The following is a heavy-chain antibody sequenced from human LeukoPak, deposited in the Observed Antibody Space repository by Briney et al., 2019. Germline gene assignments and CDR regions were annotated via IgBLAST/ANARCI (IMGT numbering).Heavy chain of an antibody. CDR2: IYYSGST. CDR1: GGSISSGDYY. CDR3: ARDRGSGSYQHYYYYNYMDV. Sequence: SETLSLTCTVSGGSISSGDYYWSWIRQPPGKGLEWIGYIYYSGSTYYNPSLKSRVTISVDTSKNQFSLKLSSVTAADTAVYYCARDRGSGSYQHYYYYNYMDVWGKGTTVTVSS. D-gene: IGHD3-10*01. V-gene: IGHV4-30-4*08. J-gene: IGHJ6*03.